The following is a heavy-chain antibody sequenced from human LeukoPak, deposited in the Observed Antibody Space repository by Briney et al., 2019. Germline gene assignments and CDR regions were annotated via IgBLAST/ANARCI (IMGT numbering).Heavy chain of an antibody. J-gene: IGHJ4*02. CDR3: ARGRVYCGGDRYPYYFDY. D-gene: IGHD2-21*02. Sequence: SETLSLTCTVSGGSVGSGSYYWSWIRQPPGKGLEWIGYIYYSGSTNYNPSLKSRVTISVDTSKNQFSLKLSSVTAADTAVYYCARGRVYCGGDRYPYYFDYWGQGTLVTVSS. CDR2: IYYSGST. V-gene: IGHV4-61*01. CDR1: GGSVGSGSYY.